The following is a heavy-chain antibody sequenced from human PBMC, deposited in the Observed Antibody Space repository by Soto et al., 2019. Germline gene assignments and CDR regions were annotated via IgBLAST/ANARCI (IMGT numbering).Heavy chain of an antibody. D-gene: IGHD6-13*01. J-gene: IGHJ4*02. V-gene: IGHV3-64*01. Sequence: PGGALRLSCAASGFTFSSYAMHWVRQAPGKGLEYVSAISSNGGSTYYANSVKGRFTISRDNSKNTLYLQMGSLRAEDMAVYYCQAAAANTPELYYWGQGTLVTVSS. CDR2: ISSNGGST. CDR1: GFTFSSYA. CDR3: QAAAANTPELYY.